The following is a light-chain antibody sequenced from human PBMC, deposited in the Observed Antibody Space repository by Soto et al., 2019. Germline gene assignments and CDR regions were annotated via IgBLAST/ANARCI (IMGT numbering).Light chain of an antibody. V-gene: IGLV1-51*01. Sequence: QSVLTHPPSVSAAPGQKFTISCSGSSSNIGSSYVSWYQQLPGTAPKLLIYDNNKRPSGIPDRFSGSKSGTSATLGITGLQTGDEADYYCGTWDSSLSAVVFGGGTKLTVL. J-gene: IGLJ3*02. CDR1: SSNIGSSY. CDR3: GTWDSSLSAVV. CDR2: DNN.